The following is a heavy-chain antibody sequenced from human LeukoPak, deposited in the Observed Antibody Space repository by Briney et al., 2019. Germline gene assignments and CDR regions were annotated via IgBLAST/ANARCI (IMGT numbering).Heavy chain of an antibody. CDR3: AREPPDTAMVMDFDY. Sequence: GGSLRLSCAASGFTFSSYSMNWVRQAPGKGLEWVSSISSSSSYIYYADSVKGRFTIPRDNAKNSLYLQMNSLRAEDTAVYYCAREPPDTAMVMDFDYWGQGTLVTVSS. CDR2: ISSSSSYI. CDR1: GFTFSSYS. V-gene: IGHV3-21*01. D-gene: IGHD5-18*01. J-gene: IGHJ4*02.